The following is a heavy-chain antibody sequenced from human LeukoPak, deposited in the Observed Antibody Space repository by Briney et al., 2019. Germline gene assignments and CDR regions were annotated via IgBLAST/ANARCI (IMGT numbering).Heavy chain of an antibody. V-gene: IGHV4-59*06. CDR2: IYYSGST. CDR1: GGSISSYY. CDR3: ARLRGPYWFDP. Sequence: SETLSLTCTVSGGSISSYYWSWIRQHPGKGLEWIGYIYYSGSTYYNPSLKSRVTISVDTSKNQFSLKLSSVTAADAAVYYCARLRGPYWFDPWGQGTLVTVSS. J-gene: IGHJ5*02. D-gene: IGHD4-17*01.